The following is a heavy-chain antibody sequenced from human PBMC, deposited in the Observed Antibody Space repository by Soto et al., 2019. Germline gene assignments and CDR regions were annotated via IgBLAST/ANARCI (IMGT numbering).Heavy chain of an antibody. CDR3: ARELNAFDI. V-gene: IGHV3-33*01. CDR1: GFTFSSYG. CDR2: IWYDGSNK. J-gene: IGHJ3*02. Sequence: VQLVESGGGVVQPGRSLRLSCAASGFTFSSYGMHWVRQAPGKGLEWVAVIWYDGSNKYYADSVKGRFTISRDNSKNTLYLQMNSLRAEDTAVYYCARELNAFDIWGQGTMVTVSS.